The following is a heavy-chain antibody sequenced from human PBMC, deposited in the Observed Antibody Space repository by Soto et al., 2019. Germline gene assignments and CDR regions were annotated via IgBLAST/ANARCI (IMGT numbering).Heavy chain of an antibody. CDR1: GYTFTSYG. CDR2: ISAYNGNT. CDR3: ARDLLRRPGVVAATPYYYYGMDV. Sequence: ASVKVSCKASGYTFTSYGISWVRQAPGQGLEWMGWISAYNGNTNYAQKLQGRVTMTTDTSTSTAYMELRSLRSDDTAVYYCARDLLRRPGVVAATPYYYYGMDVWGQGTTVTVS. D-gene: IGHD2-15*01. V-gene: IGHV1-18*01. J-gene: IGHJ6*02.